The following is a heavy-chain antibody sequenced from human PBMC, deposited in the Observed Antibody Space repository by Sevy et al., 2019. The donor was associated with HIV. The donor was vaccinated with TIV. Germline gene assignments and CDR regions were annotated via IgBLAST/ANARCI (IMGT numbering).Heavy chain of an antibody. CDR3: ARYPIVVVPAAEYYFDY. V-gene: IGHV5-51*01. D-gene: IGHD2-2*01. J-gene: IGHJ4*02. CDR1: GYTFSNYW. Sequence: GESLKISCRGSGYTFSNYWIGWVRQRPGKGLEWMGVIYPGDSVTRYSPSFQGQVTMSADKSTSTAYLQWSSLKTSDTAIYYCARYPIVVVPAAEYYFDYWGQGTLVTVSS. CDR2: IYPGDSVT.